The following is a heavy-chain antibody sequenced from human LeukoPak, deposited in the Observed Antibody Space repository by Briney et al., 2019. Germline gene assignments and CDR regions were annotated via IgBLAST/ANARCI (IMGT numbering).Heavy chain of an antibody. Sequence: GGSLRLPCAASGFTFSSYAMTWVRQAPGKGLEWVSGLSGSGSSTFYADSVKGRFTISRDNSKNTLYLQMKSLRAEDTAIYYCAKDQRGVPTSPFDFWGQGTLVTVSS. CDR2: LSGSGSST. CDR1: GFTFSSYA. D-gene: IGHD5-24*01. CDR3: AKDQRGVPTSPFDF. V-gene: IGHV3-23*01. J-gene: IGHJ4*02.